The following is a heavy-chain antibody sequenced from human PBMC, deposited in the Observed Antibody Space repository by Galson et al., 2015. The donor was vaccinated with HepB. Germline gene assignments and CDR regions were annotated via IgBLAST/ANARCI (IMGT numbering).Heavy chain of an antibody. CDR1: GFTFSSYS. CDR2: ISSSSSYI. CDR3: ARDQWLERRLWVWAENWFDP. D-gene: IGHD1-1*01. V-gene: IGHV3-21*01. Sequence: SLRLSCAASGFTFSSYSMNWVRQAPGKGLEWVSSISSSSSYIYYADSVKGRFTISRDNAKNSLYLQMNSLRAEDTAVYYCARDQWLERRLWVWAENWFDPWGQGTLVTVSS. J-gene: IGHJ5*02.